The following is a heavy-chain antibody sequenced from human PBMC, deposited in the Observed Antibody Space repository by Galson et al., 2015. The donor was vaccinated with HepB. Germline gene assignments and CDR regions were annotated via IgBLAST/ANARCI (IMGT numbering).Heavy chain of an antibody. CDR1: GGTFSSYA. Sequence: SVKVSCKASGGTFSSYAISWVRQAPGQGLEWMGGIIPVFGTANYAQKFQGRVTITADESTSTGYMELSSLRSEDTAVYYCARTPLGYCSGGRCYNIRRRHYYYMDVWGKGTTVTVSS. J-gene: IGHJ6*03. V-gene: IGHV1-69*13. CDR2: IIPVFGTA. D-gene: IGHD2-15*01. CDR3: ARTPLGYCSGGRCYNIRRRHYYYMDV.